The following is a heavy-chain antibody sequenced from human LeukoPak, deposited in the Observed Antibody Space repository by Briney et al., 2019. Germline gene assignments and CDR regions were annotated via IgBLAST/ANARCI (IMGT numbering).Heavy chain of an antibody. V-gene: IGHV4-59*01. CDR1: GGSITNDY. CDR2: IHYSGTI. CDR3: AKWHEQLLAFDS. J-gene: IGHJ4*02. Sequence: SETLSLTCTVSGGSITNDYWNWIRQSSGKQLEWIGSIHYSGTINYSPSLKSRITISLDTSKNQFSLKLSSVTAADTAMYYCAKWHEQLLAFDSWGQGTLVTVSP. D-gene: IGHD1/OR15-1a*01.